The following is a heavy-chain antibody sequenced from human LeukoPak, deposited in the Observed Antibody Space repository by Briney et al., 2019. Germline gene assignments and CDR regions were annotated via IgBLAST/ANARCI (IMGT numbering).Heavy chain of an antibody. V-gene: IGHV4-38-2*02. CDR3: ARWHGSWLDFDY. CDR1: GYSISSGYY. J-gene: IGHJ4*02. CDR2: IYYSGST. Sequence: KPSETLSLTCTVSGYSISSGYYWGWIRQPPGKGLEWIGSIYYSGSTYYNPSLKSRVTISVDTSKNQFSLKLSSVTAADTAVYYCARWHGSWLDFDYWGQGTLVTVSS. D-gene: IGHD6-13*01.